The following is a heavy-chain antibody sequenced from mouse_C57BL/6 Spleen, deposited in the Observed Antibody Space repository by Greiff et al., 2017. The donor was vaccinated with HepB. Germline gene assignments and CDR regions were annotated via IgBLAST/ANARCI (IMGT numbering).Heavy chain of an antibody. CDR3: ARALYDYGGFDY. Sequence: VQLQQSGAELARPGASVKMSCKASGYTFTSYTMHWVKQRPGQGLEWIGYINPSSGYTKYNQKFKDKATLTADKSSSPAYMQLSSLTSEDSAVYYCARALYDYGGFDYWGQGTTLTVSS. J-gene: IGHJ2*01. V-gene: IGHV1-4*01. D-gene: IGHD2-4*01. CDR2: INPSSGYT. CDR1: GYTFTSYT.